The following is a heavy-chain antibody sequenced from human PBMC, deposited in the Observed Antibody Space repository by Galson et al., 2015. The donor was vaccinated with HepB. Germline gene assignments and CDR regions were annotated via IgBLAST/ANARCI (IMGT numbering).Heavy chain of an antibody. Sequence: SLRLSCAASGFTFSNAWMSWVRQAPGKGLEWVGRIKSKTDGGTTDYAAPVKGRFTISRDDSKNTLYLQMNSLKTEDTAVYYCNAEGTVDTAMVIRGYSSGWYYFDYWGQGTLVTVSS. J-gene: IGHJ4*02. CDR1: GFTFSNAW. V-gene: IGHV3-15*01. CDR3: NAEGTVDTAMVIRGYSSGWYYFDY. CDR2: IKSKTDGGTT. D-gene: IGHD5-18*01.